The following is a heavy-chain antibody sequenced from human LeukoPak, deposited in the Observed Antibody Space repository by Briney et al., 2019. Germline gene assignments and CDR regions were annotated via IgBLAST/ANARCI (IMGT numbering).Heavy chain of an antibody. D-gene: IGHD2-2*01. J-gene: IGHJ3*01. Sequence: SETLSLTCAVYGGSFSGYYWSWIRQPPGKGLEWIGEINHSGSTNYNPSLKSRVTISVDTSKNQFSLKLSSVTAADTAVYYCASRSSLYCSSTSCGDAFDVWGQGTMVTVSS. CDR3: ASRSSLYCSSTSCGDAFDV. CDR1: GGSFSGYY. CDR2: INHSGST. V-gene: IGHV4-34*01.